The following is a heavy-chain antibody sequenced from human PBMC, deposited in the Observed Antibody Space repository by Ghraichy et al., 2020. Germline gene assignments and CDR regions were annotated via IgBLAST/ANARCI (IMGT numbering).Heavy chain of an antibody. CDR3: AREGNDFWSGYQDY. J-gene: IGHJ4*02. V-gene: IGHV3-66*01. Sequence: GESLNISCAASGFTVSSNYMSWVRQAPGKGLEWVSIIYSGGSTYYADSVKGRFTISRDNSKNTLYLQMNSLRADDTAVYYCAREGNDFWSGYQDYWGQGTLVTVSS. CDR1: GFTVSSNY. D-gene: IGHD3-3*01. CDR2: IYSGGST.